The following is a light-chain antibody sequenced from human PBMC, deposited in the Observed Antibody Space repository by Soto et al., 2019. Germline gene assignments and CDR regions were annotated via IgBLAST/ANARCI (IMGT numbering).Light chain of an antibody. CDR1: QSIASY. Sequence: IQMTQSPSSWSGSFGEKVTSTSRPSQSIASYLNWYQQKPGKAPKLLIYTASTLQSGVPSRFSGSGSGTDFTLTISSLQPEDFATYYCQQSYNTPWTFGQGTKVDIK. V-gene: IGKV1-39*01. CDR3: QQSYNTPWT. J-gene: IGKJ1*01. CDR2: TAS.